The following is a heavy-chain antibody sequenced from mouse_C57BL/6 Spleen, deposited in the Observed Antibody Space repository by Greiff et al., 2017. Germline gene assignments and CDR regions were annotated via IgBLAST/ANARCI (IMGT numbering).Heavy chain of an antibody. CDR2: ISYDGSN. CDR1: GYSITSGYY. CDR3: AREGTTPFAY. Sequence: EVKLLESGPGLVKPSKSLSLTCSVTGYSITSGYYWNWIRQFPGNKLEWMGYISYDGSNNYNPSLKNRISITRDTSKNQFFLKLNSVTTEDTATYYCAREGTTPFAYWGQGTLVTVSA. V-gene: IGHV3-6*01. J-gene: IGHJ3*01. D-gene: IGHD1-1*01.